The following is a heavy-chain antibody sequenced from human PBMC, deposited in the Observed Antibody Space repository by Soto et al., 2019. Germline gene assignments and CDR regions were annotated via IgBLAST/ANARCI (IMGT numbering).Heavy chain of an antibody. CDR1: GGTFSTDA. Sequence: QVQPVQSRAEVREPGSSVKVSCKASGGTFSTDAISWVRQAPGQGLEWMGGIIPMFGPANYAREFQGRVTITADESTSTTYLELSSLRSEDTAVYYCAGVRITVTTEGWFDPWGQGTLVTVSS. CDR2: IIPMFGPA. D-gene: IGHD1-1*01. J-gene: IGHJ5*02. V-gene: IGHV1-69*01. CDR3: AGVRITVTTEGWFDP.